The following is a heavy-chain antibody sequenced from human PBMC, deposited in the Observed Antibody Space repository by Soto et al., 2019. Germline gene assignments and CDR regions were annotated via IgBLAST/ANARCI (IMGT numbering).Heavy chain of an antibody. CDR1: GFTFNNAW. D-gene: IGHD6-19*01. V-gene: IGHV3-15*07. Sequence: EVQLVESGGGLVKPGGSLRLSCAASGFTFNNAWMNWVRQAPGKGLEWVGRIKSKTDGGTTDYAEPVKGRFTISRDDSKNTLYLQLNSLKTEDTAVYYCTTVRVLRPRSGWSSYWGQGTLVTVSS. CDR3: TTVRVLRPRSGWSSY. J-gene: IGHJ4*02. CDR2: IKSKTDGGTT.